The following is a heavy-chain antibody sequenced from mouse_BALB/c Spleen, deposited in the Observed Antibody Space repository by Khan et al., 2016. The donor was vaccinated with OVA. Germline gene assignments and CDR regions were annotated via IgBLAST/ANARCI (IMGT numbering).Heavy chain of an antibody. J-gene: IGHJ2*01. Sequence: QIQLVQSGAELARPGASVRLSCKSSGYTFTTYWMQWVKQRPGQALEWIGTIYPGDGDTRYSQKFKGKATLTADKSSSTAYMQLSSLASEDSAVYYCAGYRYDFFDYWGQGTTLTVSS. CDR1: GYTFTTYW. CDR2: IYPGDGDT. V-gene: IGHV1-87*01. D-gene: IGHD2-14*01. CDR3: AGYRYDFFDY.